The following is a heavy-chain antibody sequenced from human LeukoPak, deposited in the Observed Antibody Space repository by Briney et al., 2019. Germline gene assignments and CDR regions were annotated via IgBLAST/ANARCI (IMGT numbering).Heavy chain of an antibody. V-gene: IGHV1-2*02. J-gene: IGHJ4*02. CDR1: GYTFTSYF. D-gene: IGHD3-9*01. CDR2: INPNHGDT. Sequence: VASVKVSCKASGYTFTSYFMHWMRQAPGQGPEWMGWINPNHGDTNYAQKFQDRVSMTRDTSISTAYMHLSRLRSADTAVYYCARSPHILTGENFDYWGQGTLLTVSS. CDR3: ARSPHILTGENFDY.